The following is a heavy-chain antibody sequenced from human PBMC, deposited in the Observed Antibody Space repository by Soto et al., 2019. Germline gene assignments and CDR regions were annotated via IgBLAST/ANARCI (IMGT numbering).Heavy chain of an antibody. D-gene: IGHD3-3*01. CDR3: ARALTILGPFDP. CDR2: IYYSGST. V-gene: IGHV4-59*01. J-gene: IGHJ5*02. Sequence: SETLSLTCTVSGGSISSYYWSLIRQPPGKGLECIWYIYYSGSTNYNPSLKSRVTISVDTSKNQFSLKLSSVTAADTAVYYCARALTILGPFDPWGQGTLVTVSS. CDR1: GGSISSYY.